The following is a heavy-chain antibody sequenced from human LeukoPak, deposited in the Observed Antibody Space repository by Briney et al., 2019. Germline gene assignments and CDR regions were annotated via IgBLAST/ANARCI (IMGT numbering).Heavy chain of an antibody. CDR1: GFTFSSYA. Sequence: PGGSLRLSCAASGFTFSSYAMTWVRQAPGQGPEWVSSISGSGDTTYHADSVKGRFTISRDNSKNPLYLLMNNLRTEDTAVYYCAKWGGRESGSNTWYGPLDHWGRGTLGTVS. CDR2: ISGSGDTT. J-gene: IGHJ4*02. D-gene: IGHD6-13*01. CDR3: AKWGGRESGSNTWYGPLDH. V-gene: IGHV3-23*01.